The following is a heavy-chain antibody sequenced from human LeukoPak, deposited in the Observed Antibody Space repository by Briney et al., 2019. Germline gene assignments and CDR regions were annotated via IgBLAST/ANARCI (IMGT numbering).Heavy chain of an antibody. J-gene: IGHJ4*02. V-gene: IGHV1-2*02. CDR2: INPNSGGT. Sequence: ASVKVSCKASGNTFTGYYMHWVRQAPGQGLEWMGWINPNSGGTNYAQKFQGRVTMTRDTSISTAYMELSRLRSDDTAVYYCARSIAAAGHFDYWGQGTLVTVSS. CDR1: GNTFTGYY. D-gene: IGHD6-13*01. CDR3: ARSIAAAGHFDY.